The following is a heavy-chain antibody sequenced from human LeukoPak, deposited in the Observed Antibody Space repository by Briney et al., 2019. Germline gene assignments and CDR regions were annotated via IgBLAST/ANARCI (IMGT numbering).Heavy chain of an antibody. V-gene: IGHV3-21*06. J-gene: IGHJ4*02. D-gene: IGHD2-2*01. CDR1: GFTFISYS. Sequence: PGGSLRLSCAASGFTFISYSMSWVRRAPGKGLEWVSSISSSSRYIYYADSVKGRFTISRDNAKNSLHLQMNSLRADDTAVYYCARWGDYCTSTSCSAFYDSYFDYWGQGILVTVSS. CDR2: ISSSSRYI. CDR3: ARWGDYCTSTSCSAFYDSYFDY.